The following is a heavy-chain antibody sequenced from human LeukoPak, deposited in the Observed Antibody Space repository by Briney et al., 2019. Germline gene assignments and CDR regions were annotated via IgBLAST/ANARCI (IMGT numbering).Heavy chain of an antibody. CDR3: ARHGTYDYVWGSYRYFGFDPFDY. J-gene: IGHJ4*02. Sequence: PGGSLRLSCAASGFTFSSYWMSWVRQPPGKGLEWIGRIYYSGSTYYNPSLKSRVTISVDTSKNQFSLKLSSVTAADTAVYYCARHGTYDYVWGSYRYFGFDPFDYWGQGTLVTVSS. CDR2: IYYSGST. V-gene: IGHV4-39*01. D-gene: IGHD3-16*02. CDR1: GFTFSSYW.